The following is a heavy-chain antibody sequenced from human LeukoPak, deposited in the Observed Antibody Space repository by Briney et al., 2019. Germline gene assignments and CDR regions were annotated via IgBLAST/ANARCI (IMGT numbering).Heavy chain of an antibody. CDR3: ARLGGYDFWSGYLHYYYYYMDV. Sequence: KASETLSLTCAVYGGSFSGYYWSWIRQPPGKGLEWIGSIYHSGSTYYNPSLKSRVTISVDTSKNQFSLKLSSVTAADTAVYYCARLGGYDFWSGYLHYYYYYMDVWGKGTTVTVSS. CDR2: IYHSGST. CDR1: GGSFSGYY. V-gene: IGHV4-34*01. J-gene: IGHJ6*03. D-gene: IGHD3-3*01.